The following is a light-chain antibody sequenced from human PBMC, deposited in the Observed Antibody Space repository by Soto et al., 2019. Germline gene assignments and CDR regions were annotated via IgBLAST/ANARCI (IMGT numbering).Light chain of an antibody. V-gene: IGKV1-5*01. Sequence: IQITQSPSTLAASVGYRVAITCRSSQTISTWLAWYQQKPGKAPELLIYDASTLESGVTSRFSGSGSGTEFSLTISSLQPDDFATFYCQQYSSFSRTFGQGTKVDIK. CDR3: QQYSSFSRT. CDR2: DAS. CDR1: QTISTW. J-gene: IGKJ1*01.